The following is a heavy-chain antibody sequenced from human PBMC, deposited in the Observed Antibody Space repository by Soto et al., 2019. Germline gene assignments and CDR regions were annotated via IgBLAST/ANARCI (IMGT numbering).Heavy chain of an antibody. Sequence: QLQLQESDPGLVKPSETLSLTCTVSGGSISSSSHYWGWIRQPPTRGLEWIGSIHYSGSTYYSPSLKSRVTISVDTSKNQFSLKLNSVTAADTAVYYCARHAASGSYHTDFDYWGQGSLVTVSS. J-gene: IGHJ4*02. V-gene: IGHV4-39*01. D-gene: IGHD3-10*01. CDR2: IHYSGST. CDR1: GGSISSSSHY. CDR3: ARHAASGSYHTDFDY.